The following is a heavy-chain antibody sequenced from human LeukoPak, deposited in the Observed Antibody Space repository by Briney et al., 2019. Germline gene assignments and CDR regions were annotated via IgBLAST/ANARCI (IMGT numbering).Heavy chain of an antibody. CDR3: ARSTTVTTIDY. J-gene: IGHJ4*02. CDR1: GGSISSSSYY. CDR2: IYYSGST. D-gene: IGHD4-17*01. V-gene: IGHV4-39*01. Sequence: SETLSLTCTVSGGSISSSSYYWGWIRQPPGKGLEWIGNIYYSGSTYYNPSLKSRVTISVDTSKNQVSLKLSSVTAADTAVYYCARSTTVTTIDYWGQGTLVTVSS.